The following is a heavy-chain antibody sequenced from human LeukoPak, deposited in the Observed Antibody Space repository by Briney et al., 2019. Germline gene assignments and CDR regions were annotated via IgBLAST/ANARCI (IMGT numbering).Heavy chain of an antibody. V-gene: IGHV3-7*01. CDR1: GFTFSAYW. CDR3: ARLTLSANDWCYDY. CDR2: IKEDGSEK. D-gene: IGHD5-12*01. Sequence: GGSLRLSCAASGFTFSAYWMRWVRQTPGKGLEWVASIKEDGSEKYYVDSVKGRFTISRDNAKNSLYLQMNSLRAEDTAVYYCARLTLSANDWCYDYWGQGTLVTVSS. J-gene: IGHJ4*02.